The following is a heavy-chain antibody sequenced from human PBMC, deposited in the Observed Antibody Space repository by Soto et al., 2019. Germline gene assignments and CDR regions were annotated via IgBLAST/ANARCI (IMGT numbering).Heavy chain of an antibody. D-gene: IGHD4-17*01. Sequence: QSGGSLRLSCAASGFGFSTHALTWVRQAPGKGLEWLSSITNTGLTTHYADFVKGRFTISRENSRNTLHLQMNNLRVDDTAIYYCAKGFDYGDTKHIDHWGQGTLVTAPQ. CDR2: ITNTGLTT. CDR1: GFGFSTHA. CDR3: AKGFDYGDTKHIDH. J-gene: IGHJ4*02. V-gene: IGHV3-23*01.